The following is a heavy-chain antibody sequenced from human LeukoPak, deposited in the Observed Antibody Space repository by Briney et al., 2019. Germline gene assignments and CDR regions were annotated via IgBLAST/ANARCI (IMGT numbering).Heavy chain of an antibody. CDR2: MNPNSGNT. D-gene: IGHD5-18*01. V-gene: IGHV1-8*01. Sequence: ASVKVSCKTSGYTFTSYDINWVRQATGQGLEWMGWMNPNSGNTGYAQKFQGRVTMTRNTSISTAYMELRSLRSDDTAVYYCAREGVTLVYWGQGTLVTVSS. CDR3: AREGVTLVY. CDR1: GYTFTSYD. J-gene: IGHJ4*02.